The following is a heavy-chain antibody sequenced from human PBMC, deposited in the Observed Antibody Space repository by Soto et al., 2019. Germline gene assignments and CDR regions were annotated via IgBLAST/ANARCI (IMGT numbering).Heavy chain of an antibody. CDR1: GGTFSSYA. D-gene: IGHD5-12*01. V-gene: IGHV1-69*13. CDR3: ARDLRAIVATISLAAMDY. CDR2: IIPIFGTA. J-gene: IGHJ4*02. Sequence: ASVKVSCKASGGTFSSYAISWVRQAPGQGLEWMGGIIPIFGTANYAQKFQGRVTITADESTSTAYMELSSLRSEDTAVYYCARDLRAIVATISLAAMDYWGQGTLVTVSS.